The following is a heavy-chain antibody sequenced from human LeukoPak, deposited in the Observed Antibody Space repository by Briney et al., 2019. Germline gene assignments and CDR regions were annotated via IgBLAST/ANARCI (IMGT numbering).Heavy chain of an antibody. J-gene: IGHJ4*02. D-gene: IGHD3-22*01. CDR1: GFRFGSDW. CDR2: ISSGSSFI. V-gene: IGHV3-21*01. Sequence: GGSLRLSCAASGFRFGSDWMSWVRQAPGKGLEWVSSISSGSSFIYYADSVKGRFTISRDNAKNSLFLQMNSLRAEDTAVYYCARESSGYFYWGQGTLVTVSS. CDR3: ARESSGYFY.